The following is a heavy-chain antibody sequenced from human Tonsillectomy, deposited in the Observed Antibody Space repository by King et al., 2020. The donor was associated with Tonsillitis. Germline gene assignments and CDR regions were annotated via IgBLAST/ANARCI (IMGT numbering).Heavy chain of an antibody. CDR3: ARGGGYSGYGYGDY. CDR2: ISYDGSNK. Sequence: QVQLVESGGGVVQPGRSLRLSCAASGFTFSSYAMHWVRQAPGKGLEWVAVISYDGSNKYYADSVKGRFTISRDNSKNTLYLQMNSLRAEDTAVYYCARGGGYSGYGYGDYWGKGTLVTVSS. D-gene: IGHD5-12*01. CDR1: GFTFSSYA. J-gene: IGHJ4*02. V-gene: IGHV3-30-3*01.